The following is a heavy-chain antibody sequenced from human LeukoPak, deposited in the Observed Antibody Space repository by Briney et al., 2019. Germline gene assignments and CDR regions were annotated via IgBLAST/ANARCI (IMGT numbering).Heavy chain of an antibody. CDR1: GYTFTGYY. J-gene: IGHJ4*02. Sequence: ASVKVSCKASGYTFTGYYMHWVRQAPGQGLEWMGWINPNSGGTNYAQKFQGRVTMTRDTSISTAYMELSRLRSDDTAVYYCARTRYLDWLFPPDYWGQGTLVTVSS. CDR3: ARTRYLDWLFPPDY. D-gene: IGHD3-9*01. V-gene: IGHV1-2*02. CDR2: INPNSGGT.